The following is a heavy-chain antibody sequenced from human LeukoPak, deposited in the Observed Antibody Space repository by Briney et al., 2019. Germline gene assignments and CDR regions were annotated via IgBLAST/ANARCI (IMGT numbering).Heavy chain of an antibody. CDR3: ARALDYYDTSGYYPIHYYFYGMDV. CDR1: GGSISSGGYY. D-gene: IGHD3-22*01. V-gene: IGHV4-31*03. Sequence: SQTLSLTCTVSGGSISSGGYYWSWIRQHPGKGLEWIGYIYYSGSTYYNPSLKSRVTISVDTSKNQFSLKLSSVTAADTAVYYCARALDYYDTSGYYPIHYYFYGMDVWGQGTTVTVSS. J-gene: IGHJ6*02. CDR2: IYYSGST.